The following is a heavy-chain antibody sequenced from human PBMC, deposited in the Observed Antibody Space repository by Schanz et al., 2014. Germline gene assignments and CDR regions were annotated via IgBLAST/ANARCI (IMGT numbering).Heavy chain of an antibody. J-gene: IGHJ6*02. V-gene: IGHV1-69*02. D-gene: IGHD6-19*01. CDR1: GDTFSKYN. CDR3: TRLRQADPNGFDV. CDR2: IMPLRGIG. Sequence: QVQLVQSGPEVKKPGSSVKVSCQAFGDTFSKYNIMWVRQVPGQGLEWLGRIMPLRGIGNNAWKFQGRLTITANKAMNITYMELSSLGTEDTAVYYCTRLRQADPNGFDVWGQGTTVTVS.